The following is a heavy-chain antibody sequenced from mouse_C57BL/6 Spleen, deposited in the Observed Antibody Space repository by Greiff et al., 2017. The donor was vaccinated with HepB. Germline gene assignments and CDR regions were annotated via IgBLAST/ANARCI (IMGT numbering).Heavy chain of an antibody. J-gene: IGHJ3*01. CDR2: ISSGGSYT. CDR3: ARPVGLRGGAAWFAY. Sequence: EVMLVESGGDLVKPGGSLKLSCAASGFTFSSYGMSWVRQTPDKRLEWVATISSGGSYTYYPDSVKGRFTISRDNAKNTLYLQMSSLKSEDTALYYCARPVGLRGGAAWFAYWGQGTLVTVSA. CDR1: GFTFSSYG. D-gene: IGHD2-4*01. V-gene: IGHV5-6*01.